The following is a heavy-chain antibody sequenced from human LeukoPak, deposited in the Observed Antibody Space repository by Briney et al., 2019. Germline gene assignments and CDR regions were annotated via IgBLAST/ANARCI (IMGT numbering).Heavy chain of an antibody. CDR2: MNPNSGNT. V-gene: IGHV1-8*03. CDR1: GYTFTSYD. CDR3: AAGDQSYYYCDFIDD. Sequence: ASVKVSCKASGYTFTSYDINWVRQATGQGLEWMGWMNPNSGNTGYAQKFQGRVTITRNTSISTAYMELSSLRSEDTAVYYCAAGDQSYYYCDFIDDWGKGTTVTVSS. J-gene: IGHJ6*03.